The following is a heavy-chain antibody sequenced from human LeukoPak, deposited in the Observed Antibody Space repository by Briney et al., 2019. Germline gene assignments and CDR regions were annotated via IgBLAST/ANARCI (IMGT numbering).Heavy chain of an antibody. D-gene: IGHD3-10*01. CDR2: ISGSGGST. V-gene: IGHV3-23*01. Sequence: GGSLRLSCAASGFTFSSYAASWVRQAPGKGLEWVSAISGSGGSTYYADSVKGRFTISRDNSKNMLYLQMNSLRVEDTAIYYCAKDRFASGSYDYWAQGTLVTVSS. CDR1: GFTFSSYA. CDR3: AKDRFASGSYDY. J-gene: IGHJ4*01.